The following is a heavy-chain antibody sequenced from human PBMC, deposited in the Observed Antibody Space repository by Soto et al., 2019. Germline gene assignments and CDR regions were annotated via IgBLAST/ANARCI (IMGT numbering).Heavy chain of an antibody. CDR1: GGSISSGGYY. J-gene: IGHJ4*02. CDR3: ARDHEYYDSSTYLYYFDY. V-gene: IGHV4-31*03. Sequence: SETLSLTCTVSGGSISSGGYYWSWIRQHPGKGLEWIGYIYYTGSTYYNPSLKSRVTISVDTPKNQFSLKLSSVTAADTAVYYCARDHEYYDSSTYLYYFDYWGQGTLVTVSS. CDR2: IYYTGST. D-gene: IGHD3-22*01.